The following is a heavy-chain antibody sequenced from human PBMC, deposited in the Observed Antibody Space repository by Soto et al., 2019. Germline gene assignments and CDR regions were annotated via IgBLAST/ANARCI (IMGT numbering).Heavy chain of an antibody. CDR2: ISAYNGNT. CDR1: GYTFTSYG. J-gene: IGHJ4*02. V-gene: IGHV1-18*01. D-gene: IGHD1-26*01. Sequence: QVQLGQSGAEVKKPGASVKVSCKASGYTFTSYGISWLRQAPGQGLEWMGWISAYNGNTKYAQKLQGRITMTPDTSTSTADIELRSLRSDDTAVYYCARELGGAPAYWGQGTLVTVSS. CDR3: ARELGGAPAY.